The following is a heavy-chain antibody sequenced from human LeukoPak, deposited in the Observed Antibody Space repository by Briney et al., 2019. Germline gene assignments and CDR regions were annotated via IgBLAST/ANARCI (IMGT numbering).Heavy chain of an antibody. J-gene: IGHJ4*02. V-gene: IGHV3-48*01. CDR3: AKVIWGAYSDY. Sequence: PGGSLRLSCAASGFTFSSYSMNWVRQAPGKGLEWVSYISSSSSTIYYADSVKGRFTISRDNSKNTLYLQMNSLRAEDTAVYYCAKVIWGAYSDYWGQGTLVTVSS. CDR2: ISSSSSTI. D-gene: IGHD3-16*01. CDR1: GFTFSSYS.